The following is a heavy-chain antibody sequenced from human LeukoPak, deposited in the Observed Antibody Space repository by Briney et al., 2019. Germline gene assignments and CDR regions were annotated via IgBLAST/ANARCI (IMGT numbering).Heavy chain of an antibody. D-gene: IGHD5-12*01. CDR1: GGSFSGYY. J-gene: IGHJ4*02. V-gene: IGHV4-34*01. CDR2: INHSGST. Sequence: PSETLSLTCAAYGGSFSGYYWSWLRQPPGKGLEWIGEINHSGSTNYDPSLKSRVTISVDTSKNQFSLKMSSVTAADTAVYYCARSDPLIVARRYYFDYWGQGTLVTVSS. CDR3: ARSDPLIVARRYYFDY.